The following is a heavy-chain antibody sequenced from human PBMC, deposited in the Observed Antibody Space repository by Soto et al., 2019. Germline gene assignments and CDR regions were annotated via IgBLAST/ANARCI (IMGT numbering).Heavy chain of an antibody. J-gene: IGHJ3*02. V-gene: IGHV1-69*01. CDR3: ARDQDNWNFDAFDI. CDR1: GGTFSSYA. Sequence: QVQLVQSGAEVKKPGSSVKVSCKASGGTFSSYAISWVRQTPGQGLEWMGGIIPIFGTANYAQKFQGRVKITADESTSTAYMELSSLRSEDTAVYYCARDQDNWNFDAFDIWGQGTMVTVSS. CDR2: IIPIFGTA. D-gene: IGHD1-1*01.